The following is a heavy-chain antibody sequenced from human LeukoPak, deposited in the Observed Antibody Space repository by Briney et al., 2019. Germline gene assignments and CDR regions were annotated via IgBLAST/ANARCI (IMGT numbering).Heavy chain of an antibody. J-gene: IGHJ4*02. CDR2: ISSSGTPI. CDR3: AREKTACGGDCYDS. D-gene: IGHD2-21*01. Sequence: GGSLRLSRAASGFTFSSYEMNWVRQAPGKGQEWVSYISSSGTPIHYADSVKGRFTISRDNAKNSLFLQMNSLRAEDTAVYYCAREKTACGGDCYDSWGQGTLVTVSS. V-gene: IGHV3-48*03. CDR1: GFTFSSYE.